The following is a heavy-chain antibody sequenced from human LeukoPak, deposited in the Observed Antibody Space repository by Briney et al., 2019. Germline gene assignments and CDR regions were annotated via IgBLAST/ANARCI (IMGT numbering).Heavy chain of an antibody. J-gene: IGHJ4*02. CDR1: GFTFSNYS. Sequence: GGSLRLSCAGSGFTFSNYSINWVRQAPGKGLEWVSSISYTGTYIYYADSVKGRFTISRDNAQNSLYLQMNSLRAEDTAIYYCVRDRGTYRPIDYWGQGTLVTVSS. D-gene: IGHD1-26*01. CDR2: ISYTGTYI. V-gene: IGHV3-21*04. CDR3: VRDRGTYRPIDY.